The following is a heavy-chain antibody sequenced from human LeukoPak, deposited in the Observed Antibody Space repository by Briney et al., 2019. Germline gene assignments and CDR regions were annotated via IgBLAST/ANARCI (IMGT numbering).Heavy chain of an antibody. CDR2: INPYSGGT. CDR3: ARVGCSTSNCHVIGDDKWFDP. Sequence: GASVKVSCKASGYIFTAYHMHWVRQAPGQGLEWMGWINPYSGGTKYALKFQGRVTLTTDTSISTAYMDLSRLTSDDTAVYYCARVGCSTSNCHVIGDDKWFDPWGQGTLVTVSS. V-gene: IGHV1-2*02. D-gene: IGHD2-2*01. J-gene: IGHJ5*02. CDR1: GYIFTAYH.